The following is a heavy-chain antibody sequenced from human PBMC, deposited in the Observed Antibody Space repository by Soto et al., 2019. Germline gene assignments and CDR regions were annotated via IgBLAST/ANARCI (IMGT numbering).Heavy chain of an antibody. CDR3: ANLPFTTVEGRMDV. CDR2: ISYDGSNK. CDR1: GFTFSSYG. J-gene: IGHJ6*02. Sequence: QVQLVESGGGVVQPGRSLRLSCAASGFTFSSYGMHWVRQAPGKGLEWVAVISYDGSNKYYADSVKGRFTISRDNSKNTLYLQMNSLRAEDTAVYYCANLPFTTVEGRMDVWGQGTTVTVSS. V-gene: IGHV3-30*18. D-gene: IGHD4-17*01.